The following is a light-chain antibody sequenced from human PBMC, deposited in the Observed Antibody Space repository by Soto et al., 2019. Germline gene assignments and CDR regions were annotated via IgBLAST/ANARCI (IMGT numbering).Light chain of an antibody. CDR1: QSVSSNY. Sequence: EIVLTQSPGTVSLSPGERATLSCRASQSVSSNYLAWYQQKPGQAPRLLIYGASIRATGIPDRFSGSGSGTDFPLTISRLEHEDFAVYYCQQYGGLPRSFGQGTKVEIK. CDR3: QQYGGLPRS. V-gene: IGKV3-20*01. J-gene: IGKJ1*01. CDR2: GAS.